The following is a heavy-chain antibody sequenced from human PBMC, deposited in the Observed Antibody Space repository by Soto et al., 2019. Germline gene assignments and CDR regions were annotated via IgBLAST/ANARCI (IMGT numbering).Heavy chain of an antibody. D-gene: IGHD3-10*01. V-gene: IGHV4-39*01. CDR1: GGSISDYNYY. J-gene: IGHJ4*02. CDR3: ARLRARWFGDLLPSDLDF. CDR2: VYYTGNT. Sequence: QVQLQESGPGLVKPSETLSLTCAVSGGSISDYNYYWGWIRQSPGKGLEWMGSVYYTGNTYYNPSLTSRLTISVDTSYNQFSRRLTSVTAADTAVYFCARLRARWFGDLLPSDLDFWGQGSLVTVSS.